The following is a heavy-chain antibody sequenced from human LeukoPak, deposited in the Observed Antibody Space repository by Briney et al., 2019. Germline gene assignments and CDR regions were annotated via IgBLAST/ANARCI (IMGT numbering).Heavy chain of an antibody. CDR3: ARDDFWSGYRAFDI. D-gene: IGHD3-3*01. J-gene: IGHJ3*02. V-gene: IGHV4-4*07. CDR1: GGSISSYY. CDR2: IYTSGST. Sequence: PSETLSLTCSVYGGSISSYYWNWIRQPAGKGLEWIGRIYTSGSTNYNPSLKSRVTMSVDTSKNQFSLKLSSVTAADTAVYYCARDDFWSGYRAFDIWGQGTMVTVSS.